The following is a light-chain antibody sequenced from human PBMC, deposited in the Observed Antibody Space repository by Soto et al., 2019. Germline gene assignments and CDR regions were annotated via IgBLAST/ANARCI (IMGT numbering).Light chain of an antibody. CDR2: DAS. CDR1: QSISSA. CDR3: LQFNSYPIT. J-gene: IGKJ5*01. V-gene: IGKV1-13*02. Sequence: AIQFTQSPASLSASVGDRVTITCRASQSISSALAWYQQKPWKATKLLIYDASSLESGVPSRCSCSGSGTDFTLTISSLQPEDFAIYYCLQFNSYPITFGQWTRLEIK.